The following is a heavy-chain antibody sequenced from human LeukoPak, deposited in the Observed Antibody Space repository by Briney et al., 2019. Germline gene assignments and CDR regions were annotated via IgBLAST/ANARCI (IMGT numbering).Heavy chain of an antibody. Sequence: PGGSLRLSCLASGVTFSNFAMHWVRQAPGKGLEYVSGISRSGGGTYYADSVQGRFTISRDNSKNTLYLQMSSLRPEDTAVYYCVYQVMGAVEWRQGTLVTVSS. CDR2: ISRSGGGT. V-gene: IGHV3-64D*09. D-gene: IGHD1-26*01. CDR1: GVTFSNFA. CDR3: VYQVMGAVE. J-gene: IGHJ1*01.